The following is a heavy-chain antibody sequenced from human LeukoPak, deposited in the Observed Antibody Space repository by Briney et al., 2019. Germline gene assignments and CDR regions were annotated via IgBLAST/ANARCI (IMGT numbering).Heavy chain of an antibody. J-gene: IGHJ4*02. V-gene: IGHV1-8*01. CDR1: GYTFTSYD. D-gene: IGHD2-15*01. Sequence: GASVKVSCKASGYTFTSYDINWVRQATGQGLEWMGWMNPNSGNTGYAQKFQGRVTMTRNTSISTAYMELSSLRSEDTAVYYCARAKDAVVAAVGYWGQGTLVTVSS. CDR3: ARAKDAVVAAVGY. CDR2: MNPNSGNT.